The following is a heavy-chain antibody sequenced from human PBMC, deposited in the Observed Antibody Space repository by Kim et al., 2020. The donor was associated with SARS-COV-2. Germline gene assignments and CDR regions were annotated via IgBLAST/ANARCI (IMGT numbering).Heavy chain of an antibody. J-gene: IGHJ5*01. Sequence: GGSLRLSCAASGFTFSSYAMSWVRQAPGKGLEWVSAISGSGGRTYYADSVQGRFTISSHNSNTTLSLHLHSLSAEATAVYYCPKALASLHYRFDS. CDR3: PKALASLHYRFDS. CDR1: GFTFSSYA. D-gene: IGHD1-26*01. CDR2: ISGSGGRT. V-gene: IGHV3-23*01.